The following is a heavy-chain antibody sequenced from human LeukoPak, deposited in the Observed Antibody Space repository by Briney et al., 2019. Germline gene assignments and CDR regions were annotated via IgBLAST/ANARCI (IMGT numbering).Heavy chain of an antibody. CDR3: ANSLDY. V-gene: IGHV3-7*01. CDR1: GFTFNIYA. D-gene: IGHD2-21*01. J-gene: IGHJ4*02. Sequence: PGGSLRLSCAASGFTFNIYAMSWVRQAPGKGLEWVANIKEDGSQTYYVDSAKGRFTISRDNAKNSLYLQMDSLRVEDTAIYYCANSLDYWGRGTLVTVSS. CDR2: IKEDGSQT.